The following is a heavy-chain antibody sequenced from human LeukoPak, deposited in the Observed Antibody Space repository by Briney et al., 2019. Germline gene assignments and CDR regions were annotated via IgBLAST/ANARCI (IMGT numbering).Heavy chain of an antibody. CDR3: ARAPVGATSSFDY. CDR2: IIPIFGTA. Sequence: SVKVSCKASGGTFSSYAISWVRQAPGQGLEWMGGIIPIFGTANYAQKFQGRVTITTDESTSTAYMELSSPRSEETAVYYCARAPVGATSSFDYWGQGTLVTVSS. D-gene: IGHD1-26*01. CDR1: GGTFSSYA. V-gene: IGHV1-69*05. J-gene: IGHJ4*02.